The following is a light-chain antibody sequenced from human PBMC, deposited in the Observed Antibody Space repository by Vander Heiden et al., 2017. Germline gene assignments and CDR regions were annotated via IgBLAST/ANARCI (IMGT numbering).Light chain of an antibody. CDR2: AAS. CDR1: QAISTW. V-gene: IGKV1D-12*01. Sequence: DIQMTQSPSSVSASVGDSVTITCRASQAISTWLAWYQQKSGKAPKLLIHAASTLESGVPSRFSGSGSGTEFSLTISSLQPEDVATYYCQQANGFPRTFGGGTKVEIK. J-gene: IGKJ4*01. CDR3: QQANGFPRT.